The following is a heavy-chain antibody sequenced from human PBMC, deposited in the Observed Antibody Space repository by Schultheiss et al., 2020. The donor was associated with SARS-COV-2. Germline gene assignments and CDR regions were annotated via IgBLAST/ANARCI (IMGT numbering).Heavy chain of an antibody. CDR1: GGSISSYY. D-gene: IGHD3-16*01. CDR2: IYHSGST. V-gene: IGHV4-59*01. CDR3: ASGGRYYFDY. J-gene: IGHJ4*02. Sequence: SETLSLTCTVSGGSISSYYWSWIRQPPGKGLEWIGYIYHSGSTYYNPSLKSRVTISVDTSKNQFSLKLSSVTAADTAVYYCASGGRYYFDYWGQGTLVTVSS.